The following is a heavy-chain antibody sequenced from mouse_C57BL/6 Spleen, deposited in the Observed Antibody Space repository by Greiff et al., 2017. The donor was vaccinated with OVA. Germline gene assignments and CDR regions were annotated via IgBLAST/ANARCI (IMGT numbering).Heavy chain of an antibody. CDR3: ARGEAYYSNYWYFDV. J-gene: IGHJ1*03. CDR2: INPGSGGT. Sequence: QVQLQQSGAELVRPGTSVKVSCKASGYAFTNYLIEWVKQRPGQGLEWIGVINPGSGGTNYNEKFKGKATLSADKSASTAHMQLSSLTSEDSAVYFCARGEAYYSNYWYFDVWGTGTTVTVSS. V-gene: IGHV1-54*01. D-gene: IGHD2-5*01. CDR1: GYAFTNYL.